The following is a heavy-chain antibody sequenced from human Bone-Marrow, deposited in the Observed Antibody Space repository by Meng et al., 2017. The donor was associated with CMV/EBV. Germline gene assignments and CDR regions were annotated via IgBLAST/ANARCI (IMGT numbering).Heavy chain of an antibody. V-gene: IGHV1-2*02. CDR3: ARDSRHCSDGTCKYFKY. CDR2: ISPNEGDT. D-gene: IGHD2/OR15-2a*01. CDR1: GYNLIEYY. J-gene: IGHJ1*01. Sequence: ASGYNLIEYYSHWVRQAPGQGLEWMGWISPNEGDTKYAEKFQGRVTMTRDTSTTTVYMELNRLTSDDTATYFCARDSRHCSDGTCKYFKYWAQGTLVTVS.